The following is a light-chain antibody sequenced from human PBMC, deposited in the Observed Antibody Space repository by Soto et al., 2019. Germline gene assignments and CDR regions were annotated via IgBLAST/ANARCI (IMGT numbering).Light chain of an antibody. CDR1: SSDVGVYNY. CDR2: EVS. J-gene: IGLJ2*01. CDR3: SSYTSSNTLV. Sequence: QSALTQPASVSGSPGQSITISCTGTSSDVGVYNYVSWYQQHPGKAPKLMIYEVSNRPSGVSNRFSGSKSGNTASLTISGLQAEDEAEYYCSSYTSSNTLVFGGGTKLTVL. V-gene: IGLV2-14*01.